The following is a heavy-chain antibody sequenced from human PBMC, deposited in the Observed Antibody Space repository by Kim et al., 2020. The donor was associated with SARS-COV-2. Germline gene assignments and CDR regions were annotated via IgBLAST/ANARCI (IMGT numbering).Heavy chain of an antibody. CDR1: GFTFSRYS. CDR2: ISSSATLI. D-gene: IGHD1-26*01. CDR3: AKDRSYLFDY. V-gene: IGHV3-48*02. J-gene: IGHJ4*02. Sequence: GGSLRLSCAASGFTFSRYSMHWVRQAPGKGLEWVSSISSSATLIFYADSVRGRFTISRDNARNSLYLQMNSLRDEGTAVYYCAKDRSYLFDYWGQGTLVT.